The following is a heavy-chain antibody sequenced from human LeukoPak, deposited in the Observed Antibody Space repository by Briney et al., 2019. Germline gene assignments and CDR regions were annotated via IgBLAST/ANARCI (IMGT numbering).Heavy chain of an antibody. Sequence: SVKVSCKASGFTFTSSAMQWVRQARGQRLEWIGWIVVGSGNTNYAQKFQERVTITRDMSTSTAYMELSRLRSDDTAVYYCARDSGERGSGSYLIAYWGQGTLVTVSS. CDR3: ARDSGERGSGSYLIAY. J-gene: IGHJ4*02. CDR2: IVVGSGNT. V-gene: IGHV1-58*02. CDR1: GFTFTSSA. D-gene: IGHD3-10*01.